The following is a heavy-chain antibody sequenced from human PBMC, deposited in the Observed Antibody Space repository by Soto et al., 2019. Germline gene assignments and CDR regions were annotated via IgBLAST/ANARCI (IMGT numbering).Heavy chain of an antibody. V-gene: IGHV1-3*01. J-gene: IGHJ4*02. CDR1: GYTFTSYA. CDR3: AREKYSAAGTSRQYFDY. CDR2: INAGNGNT. Sequence: QVQLVQSGAEVKKPGASVKVSCKASGYTFTSYAMHWVRQVPGQRLEWMGWINAGNGNTKYSQKFQGRVTITRDTSASTAYMELSSLRSEDTAVYYCAREKYSAAGTSRQYFDYWGQGTLVTVSS. D-gene: IGHD6-13*01.